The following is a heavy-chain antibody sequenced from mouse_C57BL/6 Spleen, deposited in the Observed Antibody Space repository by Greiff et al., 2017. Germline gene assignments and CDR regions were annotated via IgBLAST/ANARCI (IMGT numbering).Heavy chain of an antibody. CDR3: ARKGTTVVANGD. D-gene: IGHD1-1*01. Sequence: QVQLKQPGAELVKPGASVKLSCKASGYTFTSYWMHWVKQRPGQGLEWIGMIHPNSGSTNYNEKFKSKATLTVDKSSSTAYMQLSSLTSEDSAVYYCARKGTTVVANGDWGQGTTLAVS. CDR2: IHPNSGST. V-gene: IGHV1-64*01. CDR1: GYTFTSYW. J-gene: IGHJ2*01.